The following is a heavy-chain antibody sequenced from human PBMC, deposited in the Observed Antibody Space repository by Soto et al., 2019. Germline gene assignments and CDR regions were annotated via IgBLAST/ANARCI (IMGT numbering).Heavy chain of an antibody. V-gene: IGHV4-39*01. J-gene: IGHJ4*02. Sequence: QLQLQESGPGLVKPSETLSLSCTVSGGSIGSRDYYWGWLRQPPGKGLEWIGSIYYDGSTYYNPSLKFRLTISVDTSKNEFSKKLSAGTAADTSVYYCARKWLIYRRSDYWGQGTLVTVSS. CDR2: IYYDGST. CDR3: ARKWLIYRRSDY. CDR1: GGSIGSRDYY. D-gene: IGHD2-2*02.